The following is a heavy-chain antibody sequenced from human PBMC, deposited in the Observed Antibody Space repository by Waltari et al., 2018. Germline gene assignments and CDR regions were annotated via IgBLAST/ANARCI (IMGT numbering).Heavy chain of an antibody. CDR2: FDPEDGET. Sequence: QVQLVQSGAEVKKPGASVRVSCKVSGYTLPELSLHWVRQAAGKGLEWMGGFDPEDGETIYAQKFQGRVTMTEDTSTDTAYMELSSLRSEDTAVYYCATFPLYYYDSSGSPPYDYWGQGTLVTVSS. J-gene: IGHJ4*02. V-gene: IGHV1-24*01. CDR1: GYTLPELS. D-gene: IGHD3-22*01. CDR3: ATFPLYYYDSSGSPPYDY.